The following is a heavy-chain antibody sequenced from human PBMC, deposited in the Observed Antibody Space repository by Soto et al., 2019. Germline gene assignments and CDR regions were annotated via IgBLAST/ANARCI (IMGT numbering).Heavy chain of an antibody. Sequence: PSETLSLTCAVSGGSISSGGYSWSWIRQPPGKGLEWIGYIYHSGSTYYNPSLKSRVTISVDRSKNQFSLKLSSVTAADTAVYCCARDGYNGFDYWGQGTLVTVSS. J-gene: IGHJ4*02. CDR2: IYHSGST. CDR1: GGSISSGGYS. D-gene: IGHD5-12*01. V-gene: IGHV4-30-2*01. CDR3: ARDGYNGFDY.